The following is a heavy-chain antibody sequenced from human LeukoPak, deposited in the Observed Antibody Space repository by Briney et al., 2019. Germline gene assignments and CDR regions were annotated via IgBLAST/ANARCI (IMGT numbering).Heavy chain of an antibody. CDR2: IYPSGNT. V-gene: IGHV4-4*07. CDR1: GGSFSNHF. CDR3: ARTSYSGSYGAGYYYYMDV. J-gene: IGHJ6*03. Sequence: SETLSLTCSVSGGSFSNHFWSWVRQPAGKGLEWIGRIYPSGNTNYNPSLKSRVTISVDTSKNQFSLKLSSVTAADTAVYYCARTSYSGSYGAGYYYYMDVWGKGTTVTVSS. D-gene: IGHD1-26*01.